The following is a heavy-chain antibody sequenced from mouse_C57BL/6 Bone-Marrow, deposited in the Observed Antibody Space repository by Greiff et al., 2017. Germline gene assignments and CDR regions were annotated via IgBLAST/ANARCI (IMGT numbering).Heavy chain of an antibody. D-gene: IGHD2-2*01. CDR2: ISNGGGST. J-gene: IGHJ4*01. CDR3: GRGIIYYGYEEGIYAMDY. V-gene: IGHV5-12*01. CDR1: GFTFSDYY. Sequence: EVQGVESGGGLVQPGGSLKLSCAASGFTFSDYYMYWVRQTPEKRLEWVAYISNGGGSTYYPDTVKGRFTLSRDNAKNTLYLQMSRLKSEATAMYYCGRGIIYYGYEEGIYAMDYWGQGTSVTVPS.